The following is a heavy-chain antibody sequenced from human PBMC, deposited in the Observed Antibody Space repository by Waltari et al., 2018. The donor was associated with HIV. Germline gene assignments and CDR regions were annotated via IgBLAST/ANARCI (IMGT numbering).Heavy chain of an antibody. CDR3: VKDMFGEYDY. CDR1: GFSVSRYW. J-gene: IGHJ4*02. V-gene: IGHV3-74*01. CDR2: INPDGNTI. Sequence: EVQLVQSGGGLVQPGGSRRPPCAASGFSVSRYWMHWVRQIPGQGLVWVSRINPDGNTINYADSVRGRFTISRDYAKNTLYLQMNSLRDEDTAMYYCVKDMFGEYDYWGQGTLVTVSS. D-gene: IGHD3-10*02.